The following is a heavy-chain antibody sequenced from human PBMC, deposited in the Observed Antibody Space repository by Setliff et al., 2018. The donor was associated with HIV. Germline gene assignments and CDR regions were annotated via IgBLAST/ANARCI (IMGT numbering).Heavy chain of an antibody. Sequence: PSETLSLTCTVSGDSISSGGYYWSWIRQPAGQGLEWIGRIYTSGNTNYNPSTNYNPSLKSRITISLETSRNQFSLRVTSVTATDTAVYYCTRQSPVAGSGAFDIWGQGTMVTRLL. D-gene: IGHD6-19*01. V-gene: IGHV4-61*02. CDR1: GDSISSGGYY. CDR3: TRQSPVAGSGAFDI. J-gene: IGHJ3*02. CDR2: IYTSGNTNYNPST.